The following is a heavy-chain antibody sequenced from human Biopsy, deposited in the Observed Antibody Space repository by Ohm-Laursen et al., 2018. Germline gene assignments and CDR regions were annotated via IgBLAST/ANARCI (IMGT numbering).Heavy chain of an antibody. J-gene: IGHJ5*02. Sequence: SDTLSLTCTVSGDSISTSTTHYWAWLRQPPGKGLEWIGSIYNSETTFYNPSLKSRVAISVDTSTNQFSLKVSSVTAADTALYYCARHPTGFWFDPWGHGTLVTVSS. CDR1: GDSISTSTTHY. V-gene: IGHV4-39*01. CDR2: IYNSETT. CDR3: ARHPTGFWFDP.